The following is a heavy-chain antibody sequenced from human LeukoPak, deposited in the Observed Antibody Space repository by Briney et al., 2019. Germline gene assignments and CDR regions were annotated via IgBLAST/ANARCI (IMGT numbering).Heavy chain of an antibody. V-gene: IGHV3-23*01. CDR2: IIGSGDRT. CDR3: AKDTSNGRRLDY. J-gene: IGHJ4*02. Sequence: GGSLRLSCAASGFTVSSLAMSWVRQGPGKGLEWVSTIIGSGDRTFYAGSVKGRFTISRDNSKNTLSLQRNSLRAEDTAVYYCAKDTSNGRRLDYWGQGALVTVSS. D-gene: IGHD2-8*01. CDR1: GFTVSSLA.